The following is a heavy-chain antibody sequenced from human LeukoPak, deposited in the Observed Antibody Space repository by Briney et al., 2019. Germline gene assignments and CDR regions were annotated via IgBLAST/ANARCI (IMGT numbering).Heavy chain of an antibody. V-gene: IGHV3-23*01. CDR3: AKDFHYDSSGYPNWLDP. J-gene: IGHJ5*02. CDR1: GFSFSSYA. CDR2: MSSSDDGR. D-gene: IGHD3-22*01. Sequence: GGSLRLSCATSGFSFSSYAMSWVRQAPGKGLEWVSAMSSSDDGRYYAASVRGRFTISRDTSRSTLYLQMNSLRPDDTAVYYCAKDFHYDSSGYPNWLDPWGQGTLVTVSS.